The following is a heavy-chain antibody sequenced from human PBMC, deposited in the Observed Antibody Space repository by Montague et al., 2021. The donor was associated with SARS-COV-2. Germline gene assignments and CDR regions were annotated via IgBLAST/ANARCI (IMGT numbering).Heavy chain of an antibody. V-gene: IGHV3-21*01. CDR1: GFTFSSYS. Sequence: SLRLSCAASGFTFSSYSMNWVRQAPGKGLEWVSSISSSSSYLYYADSVXGLFTISRDNAKNSLYLQMNSLRAEDTAVYYCARDDYVWGSYRYSQYNWFDPWGQGTLVTVSS. D-gene: IGHD3-16*02. CDR2: ISSSSSYL. J-gene: IGHJ5*02. CDR3: ARDDYVWGSYRYSQYNWFDP.